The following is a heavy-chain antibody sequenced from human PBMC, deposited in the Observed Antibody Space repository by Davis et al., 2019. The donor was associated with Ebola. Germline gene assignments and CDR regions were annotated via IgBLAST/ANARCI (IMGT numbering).Heavy chain of an antibody. CDR3: ARGGAGSSSWYFFDF. CDR1: GYTFTSYY. D-gene: IGHD6-13*01. CDR2: INPSGGST. J-gene: IGHJ4*02. V-gene: IGHV1-46*01. Sequence: ASVKVSCKASGYTFTSYYMHWVRQAPGQGLEWMGIINPSGGSTSYAQKFQGRVTITADKSTGTAYMDLNSLRSEDTAVYYCARGGAGSSSWYFFDFWGQGTLVTVSS.